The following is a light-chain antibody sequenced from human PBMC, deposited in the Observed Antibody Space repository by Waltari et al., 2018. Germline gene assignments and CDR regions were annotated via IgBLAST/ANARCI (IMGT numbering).Light chain of an antibody. CDR2: DAS. V-gene: IGKV3-11*01. J-gene: IGKJ3*01. Sequence: EIVLTQSPATLSLSPGERATLSCRASQSVSSYLALYQQKPGQAPRLLIYDASNRATGIPARFTGSGSGTDCTLTISSLEPEDFAVYYCQQRSNWPSFTFGPGTKVDIK. CDR3: QQRSNWPSFT. CDR1: QSVSSY.